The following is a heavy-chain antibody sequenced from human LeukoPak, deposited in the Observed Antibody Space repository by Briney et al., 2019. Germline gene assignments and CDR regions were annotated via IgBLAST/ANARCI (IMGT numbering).Heavy chain of an antibody. CDR1: GGSISSSTYY. J-gene: IGHJ5*02. D-gene: IGHD6-13*01. CDR3: ARQAYSSNLGWFDP. CDR2: IYNSGST. Sequence: SETLSLTCSVSGGSISSSTYYWGWIRQPQVKGLEWIGNIYNSGSTYYNPSLKSRVTISVDTSKNQFSLKLSSVTAADTAVYYCARQAYSSNLGWFDPWGQGTLVTVSS. V-gene: IGHV4-39*01.